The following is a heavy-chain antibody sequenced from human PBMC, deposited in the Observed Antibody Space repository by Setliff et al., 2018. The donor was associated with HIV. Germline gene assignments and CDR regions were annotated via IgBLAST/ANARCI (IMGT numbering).Heavy chain of an antibody. CDR1: GYSISSGYY. V-gene: IGHV4-38-2*01. CDR3: RRYSNYGLDY. Sequence: SETLSLTCAVSGYSISSGYYWGWLRHPPGQGLEWIGSISHSGSTYYNPSLKSRVTISVDTSKNQFSLNVSSVTAADTAVYYCRRYSNYGLDYWGQGTQVNDSA. CDR2: ISHSGST. J-gene: IGHJ4*02. D-gene: IGHD4-4*01.